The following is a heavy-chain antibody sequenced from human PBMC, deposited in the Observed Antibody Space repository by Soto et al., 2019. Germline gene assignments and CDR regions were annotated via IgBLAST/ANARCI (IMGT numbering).Heavy chain of an antibody. CDR3: ASGDYGTGGYPCPYLDY. CDR1: GYSFTGYY. J-gene: IGHJ4*02. D-gene: IGHD2-8*02. Sequence: HEHLVQSGAEVKRPGASLKVSCKASGYSFTGYYIHWVRQAPGQGLEWMGWINPDSGATNYAQNFQGRVTLTSDTSISTASMDLTSLTSDDTAVYYCASGDYGTGGYPCPYLDYRGQGTLVIVSS. V-gene: IGHV1-2*02. CDR2: INPDSGAT.